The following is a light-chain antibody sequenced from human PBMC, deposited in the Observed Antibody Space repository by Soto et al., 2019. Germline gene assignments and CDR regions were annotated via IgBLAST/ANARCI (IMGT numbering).Light chain of an antibody. CDR1: GSDVGGYNY. CDR3: CSYTGTYTWV. J-gene: IGLJ3*02. CDR2: DVN. V-gene: IGLV2-11*01. Sequence: QSVLTQPRSVSGSPGQSVTISCTGTGSDVGGYNYVSWYQQYPGKAPKFVIYDVNKRPSGVPDRFSGSKSGNTASLTISWLQAEDEADYYCCSYTGTYTWVFGGGTKVTVL.